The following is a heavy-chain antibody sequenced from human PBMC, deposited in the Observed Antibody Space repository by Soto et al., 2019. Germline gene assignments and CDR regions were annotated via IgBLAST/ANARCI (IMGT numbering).Heavy chain of an antibody. CDR1: GYTFTSYG. V-gene: IGHV1-18*04. J-gene: IGHJ4*02. Sequence: ASVKVSCKASGYTFTSYGISWVRQDPGQGLELMGWISGYNGDTNYAQKVQGRVTLTTDTSTSTAYMELRSLRSHDTAVYYCARAPQTVAGAGIWYWGQGTLVTVS. CDR3: ARAPQTVAGAGIWY. CDR2: ISGYNGDT. D-gene: IGHD6-13*01.